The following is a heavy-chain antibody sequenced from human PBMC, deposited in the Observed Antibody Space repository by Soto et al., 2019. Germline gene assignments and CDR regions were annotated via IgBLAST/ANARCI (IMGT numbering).Heavy chain of an antibody. CDR3: ARVDCSGGRCYPDY. V-gene: IGHV3-33*01. Sequence: QVQLVESGGGVVQPGRSLRLSCAASGFTFSSYGMHWVRQAPGKGLEWVAVIWYDGSNKYYADSVKGRFTISRDNSKNTLYLQMNSLRAEDTAVYYCARVDCSGGRCYPDYWGQETLDTVSS. CDR2: IWYDGSNK. CDR1: GFTFSSYG. J-gene: IGHJ4*02. D-gene: IGHD2-15*01.